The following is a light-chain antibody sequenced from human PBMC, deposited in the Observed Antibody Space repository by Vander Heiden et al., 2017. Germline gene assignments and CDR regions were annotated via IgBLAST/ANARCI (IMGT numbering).Light chain of an antibody. CDR3: QSYDSSLSGSKV. Sequence: QSVLTQPPSVSGAPGPRATISSTGPSPHLGAGYDVHWYQQLPGTATKLLIYGNTNRPSGVPDRFSGSKSGTSASLAITGLQAEDEADYYCQSYDSSLSGSKVFGGGTKLTVL. J-gene: IGLJ2*01. CDR1: SPHLGAGYD. CDR2: GNT. V-gene: IGLV1-40*01.